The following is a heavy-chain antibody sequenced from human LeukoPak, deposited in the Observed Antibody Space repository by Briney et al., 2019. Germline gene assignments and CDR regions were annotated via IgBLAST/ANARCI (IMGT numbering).Heavy chain of an antibody. CDR3: ARDMGDSSGYNFDY. CDR1: GASFSGYY. J-gene: IGHJ4*02. CDR2: IYYSGST. D-gene: IGHD3-22*01. V-gene: IGHV4-59*01. Sequence: SETLSLTCAVSGASFSGYYWNWIRQPPGKGLEWIGYIYYSGSTNYNPSLKSRVTISVDTSKNQFSLKLSSVTAADTAVYYCARDMGDSSGYNFDYWGQGTLVTVSS.